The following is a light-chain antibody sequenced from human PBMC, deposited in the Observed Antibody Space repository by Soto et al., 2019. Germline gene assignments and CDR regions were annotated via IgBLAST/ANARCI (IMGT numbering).Light chain of an antibody. CDR3: HKDDGVPLT. CDR2: AAS. J-gene: IGKJ4*01. CDR1: QGISDY. Sequence: DIQMTQYPSSLSASVGDRDTITCRASQGISDYLAWFQQKQGKVPKLLIYAASTLQSGVPSRFSGSGSGTDFTLTISSLHTDDGETYYCHKDDGVPLTFGGGTKVEIK. V-gene: IGKV1-27*01.